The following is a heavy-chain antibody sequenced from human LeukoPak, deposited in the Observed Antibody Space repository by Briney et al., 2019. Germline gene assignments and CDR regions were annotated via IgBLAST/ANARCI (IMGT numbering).Heavy chain of an antibody. CDR1: GYTFTGYY. Sequence: GASVKVSCKASGYTFTGYYMQWVRQAPGQGLEWMGLINPNSGNTNYAQKFQGRVTMTRDTSIRTAYMEMNGLRSDDTAVYYCARGSSSGYYYFDYWGQGTLVTVSS. CDR2: INPNSGNT. V-gene: IGHV1-2*02. D-gene: IGHD3-22*01. CDR3: ARGSSSGYYYFDY. J-gene: IGHJ4*02.